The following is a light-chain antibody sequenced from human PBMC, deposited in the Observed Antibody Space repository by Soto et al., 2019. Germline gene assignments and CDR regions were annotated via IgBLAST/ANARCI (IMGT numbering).Light chain of an antibody. CDR1: SSDVGGYNY. Sequence: QSVLTQPPSAPGSPGQSVTISCTGTSSDVGGYNYVSWYQQHPGKAPKLMISEVSKRPSGVPDRFSGSKSGNTASLTVSGLQAEDEADYYCSSFAGNNNLVFGGGTQLTVL. CDR2: EVS. J-gene: IGLJ2*01. CDR3: SSFAGNNNLV. V-gene: IGLV2-8*01.